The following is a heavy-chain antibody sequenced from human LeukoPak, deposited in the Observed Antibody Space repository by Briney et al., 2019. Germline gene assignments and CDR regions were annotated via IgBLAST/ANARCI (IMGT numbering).Heavy chain of an antibody. D-gene: IGHD4-17*01. CDR1: GFTFSSYG. J-gene: IGHJ4*02. CDR2: ISSSSSYI. V-gene: IGHV3-21*01. Sequence: PGRSLRLSCAASGFTFSSYGMHWVRQAPGKGLEWVSSISSSSSYIYYADSVKGRFTISRDNAKNSLYLQMNSLRAEDTAVYYCARSATVTNDYWGQGTLVTVSS. CDR3: ARSATVTNDY.